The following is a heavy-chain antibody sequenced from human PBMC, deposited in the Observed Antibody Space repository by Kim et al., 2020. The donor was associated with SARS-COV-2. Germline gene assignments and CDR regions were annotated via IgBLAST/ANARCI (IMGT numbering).Heavy chain of an antibody. CDR2: INHSGST. CDR1: GGSFSGYY. D-gene: IGHD6-19*01. CDR3: ARRASSGWANRAFDY. Sequence: SETLSLTCAVYGGSFSGYYWSWIRQPPGKGLEWIGEINHSGSTNYNPSLKSRVTISVDTSKNQFSLKLSSVTAADTAVYYCARRASSGWANRAFDYWGQGPLVTVSS. V-gene: IGHV4-34*01. J-gene: IGHJ4*02.